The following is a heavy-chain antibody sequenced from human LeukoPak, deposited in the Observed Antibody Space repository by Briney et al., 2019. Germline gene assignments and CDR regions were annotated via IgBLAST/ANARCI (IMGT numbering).Heavy chain of an antibody. D-gene: IGHD6-19*01. CDR2: ISSGSTTI. Sequence: GGCLRLSCATSGFTLSSYSMNWVRQAPGKGLEWVSYISSGSTTIYYADSVKGRFTISRDNAKNSLYLQMNSLRAEDTAVYYCARDVEQWLVRVYYFDYWGQGTLVTVSS. J-gene: IGHJ4*02. V-gene: IGHV3-48*01. CDR3: ARDVEQWLVRVYYFDY. CDR1: GFTLSSYS.